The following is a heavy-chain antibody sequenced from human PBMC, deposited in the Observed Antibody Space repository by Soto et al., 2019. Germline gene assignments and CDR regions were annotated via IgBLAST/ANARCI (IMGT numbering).Heavy chain of an antibody. CDR3: ARVDDILTGYYLGMDV. V-gene: IGHV1-69*02. CDR2: IIPILGIA. D-gene: IGHD3-9*01. CDR1: GGTFSSYT. J-gene: IGHJ6*02. Sequence: SVKVSCKSSGGTFSSYTISCVRQAPGQGLEWMGRIIPILGIANYAQKFQGRVTITADKSTSTAYMELSSLRSEDTAVYYCARVDDILTGYYLGMDVWGQGTTVTVSS.